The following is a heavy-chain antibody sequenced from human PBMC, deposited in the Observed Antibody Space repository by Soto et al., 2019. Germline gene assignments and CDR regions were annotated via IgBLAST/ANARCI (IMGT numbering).Heavy chain of an antibody. V-gene: IGHV3-23*01. D-gene: IGHD6-13*01. CDR2: IISSGGST. Sequence: EVQLLESGGGLVQPGGSLRLSCAASGFTFSTYAMNWVRQAPGKGLEWVSLIISSGGSTYYADSVKGRFTISRDNSKNTLYLQMNSLRADDTAVYYCAKAEGSSYGTEYSQHWGLGTLVTVSS. CDR3: AKAEGSSYGTEYSQH. CDR1: GFTFSTYA. J-gene: IGHJ1*01.